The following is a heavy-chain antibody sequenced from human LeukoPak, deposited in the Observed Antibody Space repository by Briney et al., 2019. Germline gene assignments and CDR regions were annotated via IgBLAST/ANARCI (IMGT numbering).Heavy chain of an antibody. J-gene: IGHJ4*02. V-gene: IGHV1-3*01. CDR3: ARESLEGEYSYGYREGYFDY. CDR2: VNAVNGNT. Sequence: ASVKVSCKASGYSFTSYAMYWVRQAPGQRLEWVGWVNAVNGNTKYSQKFHGRVTITRDTSASTAYMELSSLRSEDTSVYYCARESLEGEYSYGYREGYFDYWGQGTLVTVSS. CDR1: GYSFTSYA. D-gene: IGHD5-18*01.